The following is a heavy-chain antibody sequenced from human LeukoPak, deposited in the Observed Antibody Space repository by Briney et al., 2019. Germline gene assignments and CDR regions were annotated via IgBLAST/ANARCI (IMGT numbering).Heavy chain of an antibody. CDR1: GFTFSSYA. CDR2: IYSGGST. D-gene: IGHD3/OR15-3a*01. Sequence: GGSLRLSCAASGFTFSSYAMHWVREAPGKGREWVSVIYSGGSTYYADSVKGRFTISRHNSKNTLYLQMNSLRAEDTAVYYCARERTGLDYWGQGTLVTVSS. V-gene: IGHV3-53*04. J-gene: IGHJ4*02. CDR3: ARERTGLDY.